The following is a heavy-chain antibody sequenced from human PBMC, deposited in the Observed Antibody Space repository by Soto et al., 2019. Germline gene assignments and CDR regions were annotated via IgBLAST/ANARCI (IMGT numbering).Heavy chain of an antibody. J-gene: IGHJ4*02. CDR2: MNPNSGNT. D-gene: IGHD6-13*01. Sequence: ASVKVSCKASGYTFTSYDINWVRQATGQGLEWMGWMNPNSGNTGYAQKFQGRVTMTRNTSISTAYMELSSLRSEDTAVYYCARGGHSSSWYFPDEYYFDYWGQGTLVTVSS. CDR3: ARGGHSSSWYFPDEYYFDY. CDR1: GYTFTSYD. V-gene: IGHV1-8*01.